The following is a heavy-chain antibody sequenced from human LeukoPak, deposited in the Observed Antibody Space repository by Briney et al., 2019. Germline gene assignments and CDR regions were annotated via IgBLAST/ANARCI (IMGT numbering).Heavy chain of an antibody. CDR1: GGSISIGGYY. V-gene: IGHV4-31*03. CDR2: IHYSGST. CDR3: ARTFTGYSYGVENAFDI. Sequence: SETLSLTCTVSGGSISIGGYYWSWIRQHPGKVLEWIVYIHYSGSTYYNPSLKSRVTISVDTSKNQFSLKLSSVTAAKTAVYYCARTFTGYSYGVENAFDIWGQGTMVTVSS. D-gene: IGHD5-18*01. J-gene: IGHJ3*02.